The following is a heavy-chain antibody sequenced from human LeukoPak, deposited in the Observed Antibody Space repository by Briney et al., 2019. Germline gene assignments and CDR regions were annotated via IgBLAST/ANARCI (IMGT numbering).Heavy chain of an antibody. CDR2: INEDGSHT. D-gene: IGHD2-21*01. CDR1: GFIFKDYW. CDR3: ANWIAD. J-gene: IGHJ4*02. Sequence: GGSLRLSCSASGFIFKDYWMQWVRQVPGKGLEWVSRINEDGSHTAHADSVKGRFSTSRDNAKNTLYLQMNGLRVDDTAVYFCANWIADWGQGTLVTVSS. V-gene: IGHV3-74*01.